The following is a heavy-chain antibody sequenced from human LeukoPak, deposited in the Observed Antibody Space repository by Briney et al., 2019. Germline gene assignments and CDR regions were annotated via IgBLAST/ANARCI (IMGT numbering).Heavy chain of an antibody. J-gene: IGHJ3*02. V-gene: IGHV3-21*01. Sequence: PGGSLRLSCAASGFTFSSYSMNWVRQAPGKGLEWVSSISSSSSYIYYADSVKGRFTISGDNAKNSLYLQMNSLRAEDTAVYYCASRGSSQEAFDIWGQGTMVTVSS. CDR3: ASRGSSQEAFDI. CDR2: ISSSSSYI. D-gene: IGHD1-26*01. CDR1: GFTFSSYS.